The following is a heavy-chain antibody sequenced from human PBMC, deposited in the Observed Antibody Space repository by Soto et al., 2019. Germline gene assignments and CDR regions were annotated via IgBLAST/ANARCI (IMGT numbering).Heavy chain of an antibody. CDR2: IYYSGST. CDR1: GGSISSGGYY. D-gene: IGHD6-13*01. J-gene: IGHJ6*02. CDR3: ARDPGISAARPGLHYYYCMDV. Sequence: SETLSLTCTVSGGSISSGGYYWSWIRQHPGKGLEWIWYIYYSGSTYYNPSLKSRVTISVDRSKNQFSLKLSSVTAADTAVYYCARDPGISAARPGLHYYYCMDVWGQGTTVTVSS. V-gene: IGHV4-31*03.